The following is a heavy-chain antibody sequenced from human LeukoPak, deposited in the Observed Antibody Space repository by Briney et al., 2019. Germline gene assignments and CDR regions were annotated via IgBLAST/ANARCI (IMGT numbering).Heavy chain of an antibody. J-gene: IGHJ4*02. Sequence: GGSLRLSCAASGFTFSSYAMSWVRQAPGRGLEWVSAISGSGGSTYYADSVKGRFTISRDNSKNTLYLQMNSLRAEDTAVYYCAKLGSSWRDYFDYWGQGTLVTVSS. CDR3: AKLGSSWRDYFDY. D-gene: IGHD6-13*01. CDR2: ISGSGGST. CDR1: GFTFSSYA. V-gene: IGHV3-23*01.